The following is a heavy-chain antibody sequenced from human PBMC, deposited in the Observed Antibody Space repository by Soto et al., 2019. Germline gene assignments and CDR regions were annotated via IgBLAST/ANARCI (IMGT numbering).Heavy chain of an antibody. CDR1: GGSLRSGGYY. J-gene: IGHJ6*03. D-gene: IGHD3-3*01. CDR3: ARWYYDFWSGYYSYYYYFMDV. CDR2: IYYSGTT. V-gene: IGHV4-61*08. Sequence: SETLSLTCTVSGGSLRSGGYYWSWIRQHPGKGLEWIGYIYYSGTTNYNPSLKSRVTISVDTSKNQFSLKLSSVTAADTAVYYCARWYYDFWSGYYSYYYYFMDVWGKGTTVTVS.